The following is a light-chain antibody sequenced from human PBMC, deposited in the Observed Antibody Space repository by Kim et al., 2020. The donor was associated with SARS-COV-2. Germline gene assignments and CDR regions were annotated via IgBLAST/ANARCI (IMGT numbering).Light chain of an antibody. V-gene: IGKV1D-16*01. J-gene: IGKJ4*01. Sequence: AAVGDTVTITCWASQDIGRWVAWYQQRPENAPKSLMYATSTLQSGVPSRFSGSGSGTHFTLTISSLQPEDFATYYCQQYNSYPVTFGGGTKVDIK. CDR1: QDIGRW. CDR2: ATS. CDR3: QQYNSYPVT.